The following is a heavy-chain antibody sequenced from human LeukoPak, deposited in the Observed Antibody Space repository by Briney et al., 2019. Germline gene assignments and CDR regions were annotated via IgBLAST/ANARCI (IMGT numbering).Heavy chain of an antibody. CDR1: GFMFTNCV. D-gene: IGHD3/OR15-3a*01. Sequence: QSGGSLRLSCAASGFMFTNCVMTWVRRAPGKGLEWVSGISRTGTGTYYGDSVKSRFTISRDNSKNTLYLQMTSLRAEDTAVYYCAKGDFDFWTGYPDYYYNGLNVWGQGTTVTVSS. CDR3: AKGDFDFWTGYPDYYYNGLNV. V-gene: IGHV3-23*01. J-gene: IGHJ6*02. CDR2: ISRTGTGT.